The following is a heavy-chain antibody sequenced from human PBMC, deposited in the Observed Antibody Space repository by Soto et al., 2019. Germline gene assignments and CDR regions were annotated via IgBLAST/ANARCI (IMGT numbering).Heavy chain of an antibody. CDR2: ITPNNGNT. Sequence: QVHLLQSGAEVKKPGASVKVSCKASGYIFDTYGISWVRQAPGQGLEWLGWITPNNGNTNYAQKFQGRITMTTDTSTSTAYMEVRNLRSDDTAVYYCAKMAPCSGGSCYSRPLDFWGQGTLVSVSS. CDR3: AKMAPCSGGSCYSRPLDF. CDR1: GYIFDTYG. D-gene: IGHD2-15*01. V-gene: IGHV1-18*01. J-gene: IGHJ4*02.